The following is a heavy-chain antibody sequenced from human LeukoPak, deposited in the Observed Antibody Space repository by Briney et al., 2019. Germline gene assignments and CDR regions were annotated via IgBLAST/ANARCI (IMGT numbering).Heavy chain of an antibody. Sequence: GGSLRLSCAASGFTFSMYAMGWVRQAPGKGLEWVSTISGRGDETYYADSVKGRFTMSRDNSKNTLYLQMNCLRAEDTDVYYCAKEGGNSHAFDYWAQGPLVTVSP. CDR2: ISGRGDET. J-gene: IGHJ4*02. CDR1: GFTFSMYA. V-gene: IGHV3-23*01. CDR3: AKEGGNSHAFDY. D-gene: IGHD4-23*01.